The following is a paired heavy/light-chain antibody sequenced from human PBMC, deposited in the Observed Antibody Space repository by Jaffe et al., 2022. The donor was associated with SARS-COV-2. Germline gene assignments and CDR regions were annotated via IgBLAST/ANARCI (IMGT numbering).Heavy chain of an antibody. CDR2: INPTTGNP. Sequence: QVQLVQSGSELKKPGAPVKISCKASGYMFNSYATHWVRQAPGQGLEWMGYINPTTGNPTYAQGFTGRFVFSLDTSVTTAYLQISSLKAEDTAVYYCARGGYCSSDTCYVYMDVWGKGSTVNVSS. CDR1: GYMFNSYA. V-gene: IGHV7-4-1*02. D-gene: IGHD2-2*01. J-gene: IGHJ6*03. CDR3: ARGGYCSSDTCYVYMDV.
Light chain of an antibody. CDR3: QSTDSSGIYRAV. J-gene: IGLJ3*02. CDR1: ALPKQY. CDR2: KDT. Sequence: SYELTQPPSVSVSPGQTARITCSGDALPKQYAYWYQQKPGQAPVLMIYKDTERPSGITERFSGSSSGTTATLTITGVQAEDEADYYCQSTDSSGIYRAVFGGGTKLTVL. V-gene: IGLV3-25*03.